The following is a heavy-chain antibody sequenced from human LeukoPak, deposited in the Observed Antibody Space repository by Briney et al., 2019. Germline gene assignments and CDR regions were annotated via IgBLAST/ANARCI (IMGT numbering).Heavy chain of an antibody. J-gene: IGHJ3*02. CDR3: AKAANWGAFDI. Sequence: GGSLRLSCAASGFTFSSYGMHWIRQAPGEGLEWVAVISYDGSNKYYADSLKGRFTISRDNSKNTLYLQMNSLRADDTAVYYCAKAANWGAFDIWGQGTMVTVSS. V-gene: IGHV3-30*18. D-gene: IGHD7-27*01. CDR2: ISYDGSNK. CDR1: GFTFSSYG.